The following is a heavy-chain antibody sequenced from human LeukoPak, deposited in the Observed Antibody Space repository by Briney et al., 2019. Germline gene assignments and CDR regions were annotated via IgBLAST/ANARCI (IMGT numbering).Heavy chain of an antibody. Sequence: GGSLRLSCAASGFTFSSYAMSWVRQAPGEGLEWVSAISGCGGSTYYADSVKGRFTISRDNSKNPLYLQMNSLRAEDTAVYYCAKSSVARPRYYYYYMDVWGKGTTVTVSS. D-gene: IGHD2-15*01. J-gene: IGHJ6*03. V-gene: IGHV3-23*01. CDR2: ISGCGGST. CDR3: AKSSVARPRYYYYYMDV. CDR1: GFTFSSYA.